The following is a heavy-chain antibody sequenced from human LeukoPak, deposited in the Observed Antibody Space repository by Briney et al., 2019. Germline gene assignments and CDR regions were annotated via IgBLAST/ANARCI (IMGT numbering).Heavy chain of an antibody. D-gene: IGHD3-3*01. CDR2: INHVGST. CDR3: AIRRRKTYNFWRGYYFAN. Sequence: SETLSLTCAVVNGESFSGYYWSWIRQPPGKGLEWIGEINHVGSTKYNPSLVSRVTISADTSKKEFSLNLSSVTAADTALYFCAIRRRKTYNFWRGYYFANWGQGTLVTVSS. J-gene: IGHJ4*02. CDR1: GESFSGYY. V-gene: IGHV4-34*01.